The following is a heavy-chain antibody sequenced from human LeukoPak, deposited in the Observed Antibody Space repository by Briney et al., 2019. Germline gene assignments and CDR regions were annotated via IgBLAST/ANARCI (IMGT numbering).Heavy chain of an antibody. D-gene: IGHD3-16*01. V-gene: IGHV3-23*01. CDR1: GFRFSDFT. CDR3: GKEGGA. CDR2: IGGRGGST. Sequence: GGSLRLSCAASGFRFSDFTMTWVRQAPGKGPEWVSAIGGRGGSTYYADSLEGRFIISRDNSKDMVYLQMNSLKVEDTATYYCGKEGGAWGQGTKVTVSS. J-gene: IGHJ5*02.